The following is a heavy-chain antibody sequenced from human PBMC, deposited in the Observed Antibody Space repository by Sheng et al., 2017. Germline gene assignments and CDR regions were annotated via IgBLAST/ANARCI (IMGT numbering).Heavy chain of an antibody. CDR2: IGSHEKYK. Sequence: QVQLVESGGGVGQPGGSLRLSCTASGFVFSDYGIYWVRQAPGNGLEWAAYIGSHEKYKYYVDSVKGRFTISRDNSKNTVYLQMNSLRAEDTAVYYCAKPRGGDPPRAFDIWGQGTMVTVSS. V-gene: IGHV3-30*02. D-gene: IGHD5-12*01. CDR1: GFVFSDYG. CDR3: AKPRGGDPPRAFDI. J-gene: IGHJ3*02.